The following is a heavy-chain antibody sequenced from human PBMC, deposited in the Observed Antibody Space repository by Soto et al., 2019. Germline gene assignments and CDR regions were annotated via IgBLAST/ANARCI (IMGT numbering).Heavy chain of an antibody. CDR2: IYNSATT. Sequence: SATXSLTCTISVFSVNIPNYYLCWIRQPPGKGLEWIGSIYNSATTYYNPSLKTRVTISADTSRNQFSLNLRSVTAADTAMYYCGRVVIAETRNHEFEYWGQGALV. J-gene: IGHJ4*02. CDR3: GRVVIAETRNHEFEY. D-gene: IGHD2-15*01. V-gene: IGHV4-39*01. CDR1: VFSVNIPNYY.